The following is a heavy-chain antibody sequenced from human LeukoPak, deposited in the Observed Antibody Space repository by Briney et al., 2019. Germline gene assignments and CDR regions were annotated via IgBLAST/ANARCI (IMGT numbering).Heavy chain of an antibody. CDR1: GGSISSSSYY. Sequence: SETLSLTCTVSGGSISSSSYYWGWIRQPPGKGLEWIGSIYYSGSTYYNPSLKSRVTISVDTSKNQFSLKLSSVTAADTAVYYCARHTDGYSSGWHNSYFDYWGQGTLVTVSS. D-gene: IGHD6-25*01. CDR2: IYYSGST. V-gene: IGHV4-39*01. J-gene: IGHJ4*02. CDR3: ARHTDGYSSGWHNSYFDY.